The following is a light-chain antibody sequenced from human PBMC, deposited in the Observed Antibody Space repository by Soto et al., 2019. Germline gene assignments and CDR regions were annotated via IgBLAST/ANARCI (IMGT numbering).Light chain of an antibody. CDR3: LRYGYSPPAYT. J-gene: IGKJ2*01. CDR2: GAS. CDR1: QSVSSRN. Sequence: EIVLTQSPGTVSLSPGERATLSCRASQSVSSRNLAWYRQKPGQAPSLLIFGASNRANGIPDRFSGVASGIAFTLTISRLELADCAVYYCLRYGYSPPAYTFGQGTKLEIK. V-gene: IGKV3-20*01.